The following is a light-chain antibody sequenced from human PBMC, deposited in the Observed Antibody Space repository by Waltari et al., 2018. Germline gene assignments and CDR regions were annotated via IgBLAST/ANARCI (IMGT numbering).Light chain of an antibody. V-gene: IGLV1-44*01. CDR1: SSNIGTNT. CDR2: ATY. J-gene: IGLJ3*02. CDR3: ATWDDSLSGRV. Sequence: QSVLTQPPSASGTPGQRVTISCSGSSSNIGTNTVTWYQLLPGTAPKTVIFATYPRPSGVPDRFPDSKSGTSASLVISGLQSEDEADCFCATWDDSLSGRVFGGGTKVTVL.